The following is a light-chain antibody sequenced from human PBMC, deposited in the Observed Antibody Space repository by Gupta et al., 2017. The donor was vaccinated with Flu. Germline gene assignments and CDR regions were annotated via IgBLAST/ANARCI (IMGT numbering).Light chain of an antibody. V-gene: IGKV3-15*01. J-gene: IGKJ2*01. CDR2: DTS. CDR1: QTVRGK. Sequence: DIVMTQSPATLAVSPGERVTFSCRASQTVRGKVAWYQQQPGQAPSLLMFDTSTRATGIPARFSGSGSETEFTLTISSLQSEDFAVYYCQQYNNWRTFGQGTKLEIK. CDR3: QQYNNWRT.